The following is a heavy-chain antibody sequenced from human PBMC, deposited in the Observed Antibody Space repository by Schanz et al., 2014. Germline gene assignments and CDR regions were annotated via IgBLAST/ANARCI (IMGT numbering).Heavy chain of an antibody. V-gene: IGHV3-48*01. CDR2: ISSSGLTV. CDR3: ARQRSYFDAMDV. CDR1: GFAFSDYG. J-gene: IGHJ6*02. Sequence: VQLVESGGGVVQPGKSLRLSCAASGFAFSDYGMHWVRQAPGKGLEWVSYISSSGLTVYYADSVKGRFTISRDATKNSLYLQRTSLRAEDTAVYYCARQRSYFDAMDVWGQGTTVTVSS.